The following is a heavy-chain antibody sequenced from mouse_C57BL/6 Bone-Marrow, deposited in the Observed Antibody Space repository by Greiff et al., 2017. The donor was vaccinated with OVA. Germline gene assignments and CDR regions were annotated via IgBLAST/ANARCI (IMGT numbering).Heavy chain of an antibody. V-gene: IGHV2-4*01. CDR2: ICSGGST. J-gene: IGHJ2*01. CDR1: GFSLTRYG. D-gene: IGHD1-1*01. CDR3: ARGGSSFDY. Sequence: QVHVQQSVPGLVQPSQSLSITCTVSGFSLTRYGVHWVRQPPGNGLDCLVVICSGGSTDYNAAFISRLSISKDNSKSQVFFKRNSLQADDTAIDYCARGGSSFDYWGQGTTLTVSS.